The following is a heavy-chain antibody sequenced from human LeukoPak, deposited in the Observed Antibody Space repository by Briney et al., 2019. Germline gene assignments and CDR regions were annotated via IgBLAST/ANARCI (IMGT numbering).Heavy chain of an antibody. J-gene: IGHJ6*03. CDR1: GFTFSSYE. V-gene: IGHV3-30*04. CDR3: ARDRYLTAGRVYYYYYMDV. D-gene: IGHD6-19*01. CDR2: ISYDGSNK. Sequence: GGSLRLSCAASGFTFSSYEMNWVRQAPGKGLEWVAVISYDGSNKYYADSVKGRFTISRDNSKNTLYLQMNSLRAEDTAVYYCARDRYLTAGRVYYYYYMDVWGKGTTVTVSS.